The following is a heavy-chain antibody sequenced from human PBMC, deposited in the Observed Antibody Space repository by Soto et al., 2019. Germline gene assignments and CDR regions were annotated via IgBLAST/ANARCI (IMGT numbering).Heavy chain of an antibody. V-gene: IGHV3-33*01. Sequence: QVQLVESGGGVVQPGRSLRLSCAASEFTFSNYGMHWVRQAPGKGLEWVAVILNDGSNRYHAESVKDRFTISRDNSKNTLYLQRNSLRAEDTAVYYCARDDEYSGNGMDVWGQGTTVTVS. CDR1: EFTFSNYG. CDR3: ARDDEYSGNGMDV. CDR2: ILNDGSNR. D-gene: IGHD3-10*01. J-gene: IGHJ6*02.